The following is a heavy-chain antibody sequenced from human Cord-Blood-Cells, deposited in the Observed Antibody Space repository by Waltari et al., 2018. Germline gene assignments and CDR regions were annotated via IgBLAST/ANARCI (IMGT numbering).Heavy chain of an antibody. D-gene: IGHD3-3*01. Sequence: EVQLLASGGGLVQPGGSRRFSCAAFGFTFISYSLSCFRPAPGKGLEWVSAISGSGGSTYYADSVKGRFTIARDNSKNTLCLQMNSLRAEDTAVYYCAKEFWCGYYYYYYMDVWGKGTTVTVSS. CDR1: GFTFISYS. CDR2: ISGSGGST. CDR3: AKEFWCGYYYYYYMDV. J-gene: IGHJ6*03. V-gene: IGHV3-23*01.